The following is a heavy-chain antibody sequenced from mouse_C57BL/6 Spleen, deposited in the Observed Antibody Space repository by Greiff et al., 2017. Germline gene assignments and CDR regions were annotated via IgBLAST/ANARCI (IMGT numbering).Heavy chain of an antibody. CDR3: ARGIYYDYDDYAMDY. CDR1: GYSITSGYY. J-gene: IGHJ4*01. D-gene: IGHD2-4*01. CDR2: ISYDGSN. Sequence: ESGSGLVKPSQSLSLTCSVTGYSITSGYYWNWIRQFPGNKLEWMGYISYDGSNNYNPSLKNRISITRDTSKNQFFLKLNSVTTEDTATYYCARGIYYDYDDYAMDYWGQGTSVTVSS. V-gene: IGHV3-6*01.